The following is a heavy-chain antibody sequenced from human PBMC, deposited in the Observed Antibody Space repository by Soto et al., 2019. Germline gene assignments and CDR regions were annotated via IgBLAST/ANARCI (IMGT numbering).Heavy chain of an antibody. D-gene: IGHD1-1*01. Sequence: XSVKVSYKASGYSLTSYGIIWGRQAPGQGLEWMGWISAYNGNTNYAQKLQGRVTMTTDTSTSTAYMELRSLRSDDTAVYYCATDWSERPLDYWGQGTLVTVSS. V-gene: IGHV1-18*01. J-gene: IGHJ4*02. CDR2: ISAYNGNT. CDR3: ATDWSERPLDY. CDR1: GYSLTSYG.